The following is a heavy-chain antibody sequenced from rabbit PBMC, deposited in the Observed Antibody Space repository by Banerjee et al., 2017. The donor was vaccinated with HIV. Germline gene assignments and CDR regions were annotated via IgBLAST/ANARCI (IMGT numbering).Heavy chain of an antibody. J-gene: IGHJ3*01. CDR2: VGGGGFT. D-gene: IGHD4-1*01. V-gene: IGHV1S45*01. CDR1: GIDFNSDVY. CDR3: TRDLDDVIGWNFGW. Sequence: QEQLVESGGGLVQPEGSLTLTCKASGIDFNSDVYMCWVRQPPGKGLEWIACVGGGGFTYSATWATGRFTISKTSSTTVTLQMTGLTAADTATYFCTRDLDDVIGWNFGWWGQGTLVTVS.